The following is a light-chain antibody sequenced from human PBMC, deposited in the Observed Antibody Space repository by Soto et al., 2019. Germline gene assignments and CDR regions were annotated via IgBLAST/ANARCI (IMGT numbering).Light chain of an antibody. J-gene: IGKJ1*01. CDR3: QQGYSLPPS. CDR2: AAS. V-gene: IGKV1-39*01. CDR1: QSVSTY. Sequence: DIQMTQSPSSLSASVGDRVTMTCRASQSVSTYLNWYQQKPGKAPELLIYAASRLQSAAPSRFSGSGSGTDFTITISNLQPEDFETYYGQQGYSLPPSFGHGTQVEIK.